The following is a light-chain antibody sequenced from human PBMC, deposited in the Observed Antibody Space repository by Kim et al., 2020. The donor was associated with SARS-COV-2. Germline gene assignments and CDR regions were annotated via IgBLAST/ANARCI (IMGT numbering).Light chain of an antibody. Sequence: EIVLTQSPGTLSLSPGKRATLSCRASQTISSSYLAWYQQKPGQAPRLLIYDASSRATAIPVRFSGSGSGTDFTLTISSLEPEDFAVYYCQQYETSPWTFGQGTKVDIK. CDR3: QQYETSPWT. V-gene: IGKV3-20*01. CDR2: DAS. J-gene: IGKJ1*01. CDR1: QTISSSY.